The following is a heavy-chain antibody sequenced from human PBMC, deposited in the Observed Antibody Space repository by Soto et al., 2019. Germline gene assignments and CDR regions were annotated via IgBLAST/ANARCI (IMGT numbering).Heavy chain of an antibody. V-gene: IGHV3-30-3*01. CDR3: ARDRYLDSYAFDS. D-gene: IGHD3-9*01. CDR2: ISFEGNDK. CDR1: GFSFSSYA. J-gene: IGHJ4*02. Sequence: QVLLVESGGGVVQPGRSLRLSCAASGFSFSSYAMHWVRQAPGKGLEWVAVISFEGNDKYYADSVKGRFTISRDENENTLYLQMNSLRPEDTAEYYCARDRYLDSYAFDSWGQGTLVTVSS.